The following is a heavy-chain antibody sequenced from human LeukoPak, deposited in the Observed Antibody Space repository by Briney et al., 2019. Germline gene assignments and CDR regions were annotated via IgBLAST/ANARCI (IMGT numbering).Heavy chain of an antibody. CDR3: ARGHDYGDYAHFDY. V-gene: IGHV4-39*07. D-gene: IGHD4-17*01. J-gene: IGHJ4*02. Sequence: SETLSITCTVSGGSISSSSYYWGWIRQPPGKGLEWIGSIYYSGSTYYNPSLKSRVTISVDTSKNQFSLKLSSVTAADTAVYYCARGHDYGDYAHFDYWGQGTLVTVSS. CDR2: IYYSGST. CDR1: GGSISSSSYY.